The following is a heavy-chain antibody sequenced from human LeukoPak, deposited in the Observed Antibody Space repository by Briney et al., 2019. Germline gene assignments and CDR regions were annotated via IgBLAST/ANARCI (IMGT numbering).Heavy chain of an antibody. CDR3: ARGAHYYYDSSGYSYGDDY. J-gene: IGHJ4*02. CDR1: GFTFTNYN. D-gene: IGHD3-22*01. CDR2: ISSSSCYI. Sequence: GGSLRLSCAASGFTFTNYNMNWVRQAPGKGLEWVSSISSSSCYIYYADSVKGRFTISRDNAKNSLYLQMNSLRAEDTAVYYCARGAHYYYDSSGYSYGDDYWGQGTLVTVSS. V-gene: IGHV3-21*01.